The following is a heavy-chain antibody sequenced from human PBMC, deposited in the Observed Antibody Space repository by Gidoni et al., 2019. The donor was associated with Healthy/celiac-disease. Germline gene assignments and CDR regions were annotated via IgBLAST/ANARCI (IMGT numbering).Heavy chain of an antibody. CDR2: IYYSGST. V-gene: IGHV4-39*02. CDR1: GGSISSSSYY. Sequence: QLQLQESGPGLVKPSATLSLTCTVSGGSISSSSYYWGWIRQPPGKGLEWIGSIYYSGSTYYNPSLKSRVTISVDTSKNQFSLKLSSVTAADTAVYYCAREGSGWLDYWGQGTLVTVSS. J-gene: IGHJ4*02. D-gene: IGHD6-19*01. CDR3: AREGSGWLDY.